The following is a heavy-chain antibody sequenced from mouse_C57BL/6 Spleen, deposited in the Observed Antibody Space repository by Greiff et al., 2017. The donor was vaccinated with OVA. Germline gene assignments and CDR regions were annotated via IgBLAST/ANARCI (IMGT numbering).Heavy chain of an antibody. CDR3: VRGGRWYFDV. CDR2: IRSKSNNYAT. D-gene: IGHD1-1*02. J-gene: IGHJ1*03. Sequence: DVHLVESGGGLVQPKGSLKLSCAASGFSFNTYAMNWVRQAPGKGLEWVARIRSKSNNYATYYADSVKDRFTISRDDSESMLYLQMNNLKTEDTAMYYCVRGGRWYFDVWGTGTTVTVSS. V-gene: IGHV10-1*01. CDR1: GFSFNTYA.